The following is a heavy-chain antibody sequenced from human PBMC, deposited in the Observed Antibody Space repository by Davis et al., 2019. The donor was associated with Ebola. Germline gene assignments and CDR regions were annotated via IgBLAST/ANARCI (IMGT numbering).Heavy chain of an antibody. V-gene: IGHV3-73*01. CDR1: GFTFSGSA. CDR2: IRSKANSYAT. CDR3: TRHGPLYYDSSGPTGRQDY. J-gene: IGHJ4*02. D-gene: IGHD3-22*01. Sequence: GESLKISCAASGFTFSGSAMHWVRQASGKGLEWVGRIRSKANSYATAYAASVKGRFTISRDDSKNTAYLQMNSLKTEDTAVYYCTRHGPLYYDSSGPTGRQDYWGQGTLVTVSS.